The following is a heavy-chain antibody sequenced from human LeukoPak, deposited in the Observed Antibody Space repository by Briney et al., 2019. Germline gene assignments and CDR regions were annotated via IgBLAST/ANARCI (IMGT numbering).Heavy chain of an antibody. D-gene: IGHD6-13*01. CDR1: GFTFSSYA. CDR2: ISYDGSNK. V-gene: IGHV3-30-3*01. J-gene: IGHJ4*02. CDR3: ARDGTAAAGTDY. Sequence: PGGSLRLSCAASGFTFSSYAMHWVRQAPGKGLEWVAVISYDGSNKYYADSVKGRFTISRDNAKNSLYLQMNSLRAEDTAVYYCARDGTAAAGTDYWGQGTLVTVS.